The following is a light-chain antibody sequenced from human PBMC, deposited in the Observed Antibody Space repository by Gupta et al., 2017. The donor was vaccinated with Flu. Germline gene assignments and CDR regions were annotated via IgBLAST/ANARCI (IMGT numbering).Light chain of an antibody. Sequence: PSSLSACVGDRVTITCRARQSINSRLNWYQQKPGKAPKLLIYSTSTLQSGVPSRFSGSGSGTDFTLTISSLQPEDVATYYCQQSDNIPCAFGQGTKLEIK. J-gene: IGKJ2*02. CDR3: QQSDNIPCA. CDR1: QSINSR. CDR2: STS. V-gene: IGKV1-39*01.